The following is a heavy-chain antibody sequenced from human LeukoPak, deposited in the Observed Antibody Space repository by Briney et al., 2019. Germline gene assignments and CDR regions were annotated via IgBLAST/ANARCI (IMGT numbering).Heavy chain of an antibody. D-gene: IGHD3-10*01. CDR1: GGSFSGYY. Sequence: SETLSLTCAVYGGSFSGYYWSWIRQPPGKGLEWIGEINHSGSTNYNPSLKSRVTISVDTSKNQFSLKLSSVTAADTAVYYCARHGGYYGSGSYGWFDPWGQGTLVTVSS. J-gene: IGHJ5*02. V-gene: IGHV4-34*01. CDR2: INHSGST. CDR3: ARHGGYYGSGSYGWFDP.